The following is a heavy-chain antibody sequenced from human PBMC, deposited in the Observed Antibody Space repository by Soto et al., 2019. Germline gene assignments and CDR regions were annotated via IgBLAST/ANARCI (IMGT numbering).Heavy chain of an antibody. V-gene: IGHV4-39*02. D-gene: IGHD1-1*01. CDR1: GGPIRSSSHY. CDR3: AREGGYVDY. Sequence: SETLSLTCTVSGGPIRSSSHYWGWIRQSPGTGLEWIGSIDESGDSYYNPSLKSRVTILVDTSKNQFSLKLVSATGADSAIYYCAREGGYVDYWGQGTLVTVSS. J-gene: IGHJ4*02. CDR2: IDESGDS.